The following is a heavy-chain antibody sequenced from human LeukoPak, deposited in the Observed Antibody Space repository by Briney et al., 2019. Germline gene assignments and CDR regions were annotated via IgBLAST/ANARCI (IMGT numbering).Heavy chain of an antibody. CDR2: IKQDGSEK. J-gene: IGHJ4*02. CDR1: GFTFSSYW. Sequence: PGGSLRLSCAASGFTFSSYWMSWVRQAPGKGLEWVANIKQDGSEKYYVDSVKGRFTISRDNAKISLYLQMNSLRAEDTAVYYCARAIWFGELFTLGFDYWGQGTLVTVSS. D-gene: IGHD3-10*01. CDR3: ARAIWFGELFTLGFDY. V-gene: IGHV3-7*01.